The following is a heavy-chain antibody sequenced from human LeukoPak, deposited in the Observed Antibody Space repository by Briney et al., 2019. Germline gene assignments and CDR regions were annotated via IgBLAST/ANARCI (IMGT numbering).Heavy chain of an antibody. CDR1: GFTFSSFW. CDR3: ARGNTCGN. Sequence: PGGFLRLSCAASGFTFSSFWMTWVRQAPGKGLEWVATIKEDGSEKYYVDSVKGRFTISRDNAKNSLELQMNSLRAEDTAVYYCARGNTCGNWGQGTLVTVSS. J-gene: IGHJ4*02. V-gene: IGHV3-7*01. D-gene: IGHD1/OR15-1a*01. CDR2: IKEDGSEK.